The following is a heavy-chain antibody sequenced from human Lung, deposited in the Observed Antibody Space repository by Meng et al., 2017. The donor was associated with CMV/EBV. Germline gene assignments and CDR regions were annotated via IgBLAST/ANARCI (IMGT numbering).Heavy chain of an antibody. CDR1: GFTFSSYS. CDR3: ARGSPHWNYPPDYYGMDA. D-gene: IGHD1-7*01. J-gene: IGHJ6*02. V-gene: IGHV3-48*04. CDR2: ISSSSSTI. Sequence: GESXKISXAASGFTFSSYSMNWVRQAPGKGLEWVSYISSSSSTIYYADSVKGRFTISRDNAKNSLYLQMNSLRAEDTAVYYCARGSPHWNYPPDYYGMDAWGQGTTVTVSS.